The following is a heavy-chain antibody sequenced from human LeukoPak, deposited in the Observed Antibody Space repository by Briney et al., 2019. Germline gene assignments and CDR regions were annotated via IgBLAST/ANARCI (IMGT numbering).Heavy chain of an antibody. CDR2: INHSGST. CDR3: ARIATVTTFVFDY. V-gene: IGHV4-34*01. Sequence: SETLSLTCAVYGGSFSGYYWSWIRQPPGKGLEWIGEINHSGSTNYNPSLKSRVTISVDTPKNQFSLKLSSVTAADTAVYYCARIATVTTFVFDYWGQGTLVTVSS. J-gene: IGHJ4*02. D-gene: IGHD4-17*01. CDR1: GGSFSGYY.